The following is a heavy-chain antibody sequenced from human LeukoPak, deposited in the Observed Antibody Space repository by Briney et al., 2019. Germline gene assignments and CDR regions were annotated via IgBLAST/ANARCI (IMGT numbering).Heavy chain of an antibody. CDR3: AASGNVDYYYDSSGYYHYYYYYGMDV. CDR1: GFTFTSSA. Sequence: GASVEVSCKASGFTFTSSAVQWVRQARGQRLEWIGWIVVGSGNTNYAQKFQERVTITRDMSTSTAYMELSSLRSEDTAVYYCAASGNVDYYYDSSGYYHYYYYYGMDVWGQGTTVTVSS. D-gene: IGHD3-22*01. CDR2: IVVGSGNT. J-gene: IGHJ6*02. V-gene: IGHV1-58*01.